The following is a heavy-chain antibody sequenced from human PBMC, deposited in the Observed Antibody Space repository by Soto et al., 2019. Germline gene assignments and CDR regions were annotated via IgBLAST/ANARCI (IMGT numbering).Heavy chain of an antibody. CDR3: AKNEAYYYYYGMDV. J-gene: IGHJ6*02. CDR1: GFTFSSYA. Sequence: XGSLXXXCAASGFTFSSYAMSWVRQAPGKGLEWVSAISGSGGSTYYADSVKGRFTISRDNSKNTLYLQMNSLRAEDTAVYYCAKNEAYYYYYGMDVWGQGTTVTVSS. CDR2: ISGSGGST. V-gene: IGHV3-23*01.